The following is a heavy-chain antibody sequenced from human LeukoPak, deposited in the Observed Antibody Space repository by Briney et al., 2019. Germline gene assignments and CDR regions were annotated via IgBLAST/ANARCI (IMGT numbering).Heavy chain of an antibody. D-gene: IGHD5-12*01. CDR1: GGSISSSSYY. Sequence: SETLSLTCTVSGGSISSSSYYWGWIRQPPGKGLEWIGSIYYSGSTYYNPSLKSRVTISVDTSKNQFSLKLSSVTAADTAVYYCATLKRGYYMDVWGKGTTVTVSS. CDR2: IYYSGST. CDR3: ATLKRGYYMDV. J-gene: IGHJ6*03. V-gene: IGHV4-39*07.